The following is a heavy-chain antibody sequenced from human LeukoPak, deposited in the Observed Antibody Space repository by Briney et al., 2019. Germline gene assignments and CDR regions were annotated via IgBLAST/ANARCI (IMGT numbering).Heavy chain of an antibody. V-gene: IGHV4-39*07. CDR1: GGSISSSSYY. Sequence: PSETLSLTCTVSGGSISSSSYYWGWIRQPPGKGLEWIGEINHSGSTNYNPSLKSRVTISVDTSKNQFSLKLSSVTAADTAVYYCARKDYDYVWGSYRRRWFDPWGQGTLVTVSS. CDR2: INHSGST. D-gene: IGHD3-16*02. CDR3: ARKDYDYVWGSYRRRWFDP. J-gene: IGHJ5*02.